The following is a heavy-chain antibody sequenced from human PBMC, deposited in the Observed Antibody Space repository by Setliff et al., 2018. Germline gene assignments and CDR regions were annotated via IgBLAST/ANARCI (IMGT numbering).Heavy chain of an antibody. J-gene: IGHJ4*02. D-gene: IGHD1-7*01. V-gene: IGHV1-18*01. CDR3: ARDEDRNEMEIQGY. Sequence: ASVKVSCKASGYTFTTNAISWVRQAPGQGLEWMGWISASNGDTNYAENLQGRVTMTTDISTSTAYMELRSLRSDDTAVYYCARDEDRNEMEIQGYWGQGTRVTVSA. CDR1: GYTFTTNA. CDR2: ISASNGDT.